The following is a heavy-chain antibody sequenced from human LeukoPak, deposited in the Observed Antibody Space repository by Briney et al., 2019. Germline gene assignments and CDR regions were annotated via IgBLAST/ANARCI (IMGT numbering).Heavy chain of an antibody. V-gene: IGHV3-23*01. Sequence: GGSLRLSCAASGFTFSSYAMNWVRQAPGKGLEWVSVIRGSGGGSYYGDSVKGRFTISRDNSKNTLYLQMNSLRVEDTAVYYCARGALYQYYLDYWGWGQGTLVTVSS. D-gene: IGHD4-17*01. CDR1: GFTFSSYA. CDR2: IRGSGGGS. J-gene: IGHJ4*02. CDR3: ARGALYQYYLDYWG.